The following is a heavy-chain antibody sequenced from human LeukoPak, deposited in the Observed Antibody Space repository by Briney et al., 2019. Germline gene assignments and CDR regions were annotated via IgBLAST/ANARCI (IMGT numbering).Heavy chain of an antibody. D-gene: IGHD6-13*01. CDR3: ARVIIAAAGRYWYFDL. Sequence: ASVKVSCKASGYTFTSYGISWVRQAPGQGLEWMGWISAYNGNTNYVQKLQGRVTMTTDTSTSTAYMELRSLRSDDTAVYYCARVIIAAAGRYWYFDLWGRGTLVTVSS. J-gene: IGHJ2*01. CDR2: ISAYNGNT. V-gene: IGHV1-18*01. CDR1: GYTFTSYG.